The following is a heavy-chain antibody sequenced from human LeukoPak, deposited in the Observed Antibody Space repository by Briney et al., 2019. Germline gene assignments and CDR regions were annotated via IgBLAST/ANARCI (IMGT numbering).Heavy chain of an antibody. Sequence: PGRSLRPSCAPAGFTFSDYYMSWDRHAARKWLEWVSYISSSGSTIYYADSVNGRFTISRDNAKNSPYLQMNSLRAEDTAVYYCAREVEMATTPFDYWGQGTLVTVSS. CDR2: ISSSGSTI. D-gene: IGHD5-24*01. J-gene: IGHJ4*02. CDR3: AREVEMATTPFDY. CDR1: GFTFSDYY. V-gene: IGHV3-11*01.